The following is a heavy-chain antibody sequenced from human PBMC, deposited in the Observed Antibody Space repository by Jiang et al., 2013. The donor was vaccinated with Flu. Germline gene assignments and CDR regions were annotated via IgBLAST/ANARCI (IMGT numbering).Heavy chain of an antibody. Sequence: SGGGLVKPGGSLRLSCAASGFTFFNAWMSWVRQAPGKGLEWLGRIKSKTDGGPTDYAAPVKGRFIISRDDSKNTLYLQMNSLRTEDTAMHYCTTSTYDFWSGTDYWGQGTLVTVSS. CDR2: IKSKTDGGPT. J-gene: IGHJ4*02. CDR3: TTSTYDFWSGTDY. CDR1: GFTFFNAW. V-gene: IGHV3-15*01. D-gene: IGHD3-3*01.